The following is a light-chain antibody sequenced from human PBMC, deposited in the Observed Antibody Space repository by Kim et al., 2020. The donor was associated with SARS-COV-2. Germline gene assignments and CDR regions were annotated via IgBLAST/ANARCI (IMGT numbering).Light chain of an antibody. Sequence: DIMMTQSPATLSVSPAESATLSCRASQTVSSNLAWYQQKPGQAPRLLIYGAFTRATGIPVRFTGSGSGTEFTLTISSLQSEDSAIYYCQQYANWHPYTFGQGTKLEI. CDR3: QQYANWHPYT. J-gene: IGKJ2*01. CDR1: QTVSSN. CDR2: GAF. V-gene: IGKV3-15*01.